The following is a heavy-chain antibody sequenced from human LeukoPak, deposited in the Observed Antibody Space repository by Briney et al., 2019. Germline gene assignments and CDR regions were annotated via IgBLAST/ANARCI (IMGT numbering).Heavy chain of an antibody. V-gene: IGHV4-39*01. D-gene: IGHD1-26*01. CDR1: GGSISSSSYY. CDR3: ARRYWYSGSHFDY. Sequence: SETLSLTCTVSGGSISSSSYYWGWIRQPPGKGLEWIGSIYYSGSTYYNPSLKSRVTISVDTSKNQFSLKLSSVTAADTAVYYCARRYWYSGSHFDYWGQGTLVTVSS. CDR2: IYYSGST. J-gene: IGHJ4*02.